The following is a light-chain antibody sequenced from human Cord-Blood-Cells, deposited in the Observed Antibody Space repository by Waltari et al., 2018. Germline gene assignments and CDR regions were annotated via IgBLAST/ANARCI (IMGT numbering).Light chain of an antibody. CDR3: MQALQTPRT. CDR1: QSLLHSNGYNY. Sequence: DLVMTQSPLSLPVTPGEPASITCRSSQSLLHSNGYNYLDWYLQKQGQSPQLLIYLGSNRASGVPDRFSGSGSGTDFTLKISRVEAEDVGVYYCMQALQTPRTFGQRTKLEIK. V-gene: IGKV2-28*01. CDR2: LGS. J-gene: IGKJ2*02.